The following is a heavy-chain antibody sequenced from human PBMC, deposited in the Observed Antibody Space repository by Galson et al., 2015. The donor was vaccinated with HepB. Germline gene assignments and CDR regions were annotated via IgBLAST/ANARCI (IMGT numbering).Heavy chain of an antibody. V-gene: IGHV3-23*01. J-gene: IGHJ4*02. CDR1: GFAFGSHT. D-gene: IGHD3-3*01. Sequence: SLRLSCAASGFAFGSHTMIWVRQAPGRGLECVSAISGHAETISYAESLKGRFTISRDNSKSTVYLQISGLRVDDTAVYYCVKDSHYDFWQGALFELWGQGTPVTVAS. CDR3: VKDSHYDFWQGALFEL. CDR2: ISGHAETI.